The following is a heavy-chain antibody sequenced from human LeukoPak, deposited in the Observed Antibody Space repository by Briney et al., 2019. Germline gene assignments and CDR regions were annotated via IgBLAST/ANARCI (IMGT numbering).Heavy chain of an antibody. D-gene: IGHD6-19*01. J-gene: IGHJ4*02. CDR1: GAFFSRYY. CDR2: SYYNGIT. Sequence: SETLSLTCTVSGAFFSRYYYNWIRQTPGKGLEWIGYSYYNGITKYNSSLGNRITMSLDASGRFSLWLSSVTAADTAMYYCARQSITVAGISFDYWGQGTLVTVSS. CDR3: ARQSITVAGISFDY. V-gene: IGHV4-59*01.